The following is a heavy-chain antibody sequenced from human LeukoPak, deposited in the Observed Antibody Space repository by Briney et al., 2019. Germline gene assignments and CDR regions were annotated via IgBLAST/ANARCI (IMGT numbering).Heavy chain of an antibody. CDR3: ARGPILLWLHNGMDV. CDR1: GFTFGDHA. D-gene: IGHD3-10*01. V-gene: IGHV3-49*04. CDR2: TRSEAYGETT. J-gene: IGHJ6*02. Sequence: GGSLRLSCTGSGFTFGDHAMAWVRQAPGKGLEWVGFTRSEAYGETTEYAASVRDRFTISRDNSRSVAYLQMNSLKTEDTAMYYCARGPILLWLHNGMDVWGQGTTVTVSS.